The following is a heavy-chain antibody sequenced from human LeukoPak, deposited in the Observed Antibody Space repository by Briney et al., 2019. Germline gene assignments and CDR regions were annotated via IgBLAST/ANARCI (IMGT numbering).Heavy chain of an antibody. D-gene: IGHD5-12*01. Sequence: GGSLRLSCAGSAFSVGRNYMSWVGQAPGKGMELVSLIYTGASTNYPASVNGLFTISRDSSKNTLYLQMNSLRAEDTAVYYSARAPSGYHNIGGQGTLVTVSS. J-gene: IGHJ4*02. CDR2: IYTGAST. CDR1: AFSVGRNY. CDR3: ARAPSGYHNI. V-gene: IGHV3-66*01.